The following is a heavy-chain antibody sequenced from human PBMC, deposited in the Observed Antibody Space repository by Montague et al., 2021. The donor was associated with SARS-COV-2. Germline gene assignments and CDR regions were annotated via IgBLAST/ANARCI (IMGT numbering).Heavy chain of an antibody. CDR3: ARSVDTAMVPLYYYYYGMDV. CDR1: GFTFSDYY. D-gene: IGHD5-18*01. Sequence: SLRLSCAASGFTFSDYYMSWIRQAPGKGLEWVSYINSSCSYTNYADSVKGRSTISSDNANNSRYLQMNSLRAEDTAVYYCARSVDTAMVPLYYYYYGMDVWGQGTTVTVSS. CDR2: INSSCSYT. V-gene: IGHV3-11*06. J-gene: IGHJ6*02.